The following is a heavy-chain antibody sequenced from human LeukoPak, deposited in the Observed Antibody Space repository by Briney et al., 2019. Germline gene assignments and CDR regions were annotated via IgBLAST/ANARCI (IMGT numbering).Heavy chain of an antibody. D-gene: IGHD3-10*01. CDR2: IYTSGST. CDR1: GGSISSGSYY. J-gene: IGHJ3*02. V-gene: IGHV4-61*02. Sequence: PSQTLSLTCTVSGGSISSGSYYWSWIRQPAGKGLEWIGRIYTSGSTNYNPSLKSRVTISVDTSKNQFSLKLSSVTAADTAVYYCARDVTMVRGVNMEGRSDAFDIWGQGTMVTVSS. CDR3: ARDVTMVRGVNMEGRSDAFDI.